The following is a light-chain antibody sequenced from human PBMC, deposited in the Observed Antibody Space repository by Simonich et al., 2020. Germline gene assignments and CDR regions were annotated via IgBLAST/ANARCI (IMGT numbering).Light chain of an antibody. CDR2: LYSDGSH. CDR1: SGHSSYA. V-gene: IGLV4-69*01. CDR3: QTWGTGSVV. J-gene: IGLJ2*01. Sequence: QLVLTQSPSASASLGASVKLTCTLSSGHSSYAIAWHQQQPEKGPRYFMKLYSDGSHSKGDGIPDRFSGSSSGAERYLTISSLQSEDEADYYCQTWGTGSVVFGGGTKLTVL.